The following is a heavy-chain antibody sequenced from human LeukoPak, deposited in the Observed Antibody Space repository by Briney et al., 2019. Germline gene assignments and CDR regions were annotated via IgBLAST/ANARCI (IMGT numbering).Heavy chain of an antibody. J-gene: IGHJ3*01. CDR2: ITYSGST. Sequence: PSETLSLTCADYGGSFSGYYWSWIRQPPGKGLEWIGEITYSGSTNYNPSLKSRVTISVDTSENQFSLKLPSVTAADTAVYYCARSHDYSTSLAFDVWGQGTMVTVSS. D-gene: IGHD4-11*01. CDR3: ARSHDYSTSLAFDV. V-gene: IGHV4-34*01. CDR1: GGSFSGYY.